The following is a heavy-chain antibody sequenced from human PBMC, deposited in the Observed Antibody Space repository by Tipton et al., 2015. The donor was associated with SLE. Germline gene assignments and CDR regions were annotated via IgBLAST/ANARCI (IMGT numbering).Heavy chain of an antibody. J-gene: IGHJ5*02. CDR3: ARDRVYSSGIDP. CDR2: IYTSGSP. Sequence: TLSLTCTVSGGSISSGSYYWSWIRQPAGKGLEWIGHIYTSGSPNYNPSLKSRVTISVDTSKNQFSLKLSSVTAADTAVYYCARDRVYSSGIDPWGQGTLVTVSS. CDR1: GGSISSGSYY. V-gene: IGHV4-61*09. D-gene: IGHD6-25*01.